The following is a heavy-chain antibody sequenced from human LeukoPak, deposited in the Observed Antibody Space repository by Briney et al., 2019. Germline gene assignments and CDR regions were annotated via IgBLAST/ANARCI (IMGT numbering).Heavy chain of an antibody. J-gene: IGHJ4*02. V-gene: IGHV3-23*01. Sequence: GGSLRLSCAASGFTFNNYAMSWVRQAPGKGLEWVSAISDNGGDTKYADSVKGRFTISRDNSKNTLYLQMNSLRAEDRAIYYCGKDWKLDYWGQGTLVTVSS. CDR1: GFTFNNYA. D-gene: IGHD1-1*01. CDR3: GKDWKLDY. CDR2: ISDNGGDT.